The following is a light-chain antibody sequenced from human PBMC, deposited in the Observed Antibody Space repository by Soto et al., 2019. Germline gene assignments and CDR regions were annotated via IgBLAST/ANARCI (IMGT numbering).Light chain of an antibody. Sequence: DIQMTQSPSTLSASVGDRVTITCRASQTISSWLAWYQQKPGKAPKLLIYKASTLKSGFPSRFSGSGSGTEFTLTISSLQPDDFATYYCQQYNSYSPRTFGQGTKV. CDR3: QQYNSYSPRT. CDR1: QTISSW. J-gene: IGKJ1*01. V-gene: IGKV1-5*03. CDR2: KAS.